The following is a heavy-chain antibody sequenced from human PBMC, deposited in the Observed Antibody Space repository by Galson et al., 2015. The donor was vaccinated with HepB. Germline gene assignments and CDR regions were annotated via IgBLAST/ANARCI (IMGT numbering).Heavy chain of an antibody. J-gene: IGHJ2*01. Sequence: SLRLSCAASGFTFSSYGMHWVRQAPGKGLEWVAVIWYDGSNKYYADSVKGRFTISRDNSKNTLYLQMDSLRAEDTAVYYCARAEGTMVRGAPFDLWGRGTLVTVSS. CDR2: IWYDGSNK. CDR1: GFTFSSYG. V-gene: IGHV3-33*08. D-gene: IGHD3-10*01. CDR3: ARAEGTMVRGAPFDL.